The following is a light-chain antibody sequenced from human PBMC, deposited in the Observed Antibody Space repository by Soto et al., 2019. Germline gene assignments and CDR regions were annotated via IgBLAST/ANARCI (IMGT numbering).Light chain of an antibody. J-gene: IGLJ2*01. CDR2: EVS. CDR3: SSYTTSNTLV. V-gene: IGLV2-14*01. CDR1: NSDVGTYNY. Sequence: QSALTQPASVSGSPGQSITISCTGTNSDVGTYNYVSWYQQHPGKAPKFVVYEVSDRPSGVSDRFSGPKSGNTASLTISGLQAEDEADYYCSSYTTSNTLVFGGGTKLTVL.